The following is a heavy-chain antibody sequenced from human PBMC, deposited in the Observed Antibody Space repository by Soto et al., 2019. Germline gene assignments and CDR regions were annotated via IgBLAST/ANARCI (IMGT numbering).Heavy chain of an antibody. V-gene: IGHV3-11*06. CDR2: ISSSSSYT. CDR1: GFTFSDYY. J-gene: IGHJ4*02. Sequence: QVQLVESGGGLVKPGGSLRLSCAASGFTFSDYYMSWTRQAPGKGLEWVSYISSSSSYTNYADSVKGRFTISRDNAKNSLYLQMNSLRAEDTAVYYCARGLPSEERGFDYWGQGTLVTVSS. CDR3: ARGLPSEERGFDY. D-gene: IGHD1-1*01.